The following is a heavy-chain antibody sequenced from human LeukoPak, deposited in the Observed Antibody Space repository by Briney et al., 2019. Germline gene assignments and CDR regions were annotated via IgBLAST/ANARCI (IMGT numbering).Heavy chain of an antibody. CDR2: IINSGGST. V-gene: IGHV3-23*01. D-gene: IGHD4-17*01. CDR1: GFSFSSKA. Sequence: GGSLRLSCAASGFSFSSKAMSWVRQAPGKGLEWVSAIINSGGSTYYADSVKGRFTISRDSSKNTLYLQMNSLRAEDTALYYCAKDIYGDYGGLDYWRQGTLVTVSS. J-gene: IGHJ4*02. CDR3: AKDIYGDYGGLDY.